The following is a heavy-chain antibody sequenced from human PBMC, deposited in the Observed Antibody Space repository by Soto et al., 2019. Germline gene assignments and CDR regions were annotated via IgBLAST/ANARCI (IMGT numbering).Heavy chain of an antibody. CDR3: ARIRRSTMTVLGNDAFDI. D-gene: IGHD3-22*01. V-gene: IGHV2-70*01. J-gene: IGHJ3*02. Sequence: GSGPKLVNPTQTLALTCIFSGFSFSTSGMCVSWIRHPPGKALEWLGLIDWDDDKYYNTSLKTGLTISKDTFKNQVVLTMTNIDPVDTATYYCARIRRSTMTVLGNDAFDIWGQGTMVTVSS. CDR2: IDWDDDK. CDR1: GFSFSTSGMC.